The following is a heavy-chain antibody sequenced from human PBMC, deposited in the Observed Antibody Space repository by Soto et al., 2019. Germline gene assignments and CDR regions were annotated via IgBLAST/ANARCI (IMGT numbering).Heavy chain of an antibody. D-gene: IGHD2-15*01. CDR1: GFTFSSYG. CDR3: ARDGGRYCSGGSCYPGDYFYFYGMDV. Sequence: GGSLRLSCAASGFTFSSYGMHWVRQAPGKGLEWVSYISSSGSTIYYADSVKGRFTISRDNAKNSLYLQMNSLRAEDTAVYYCARDGGRYCSGGSCYPGDYFYFYGMDVWGQGTTVTVSS. V-gene: IGHV3-48*04. J-gene: IGHJ6*02. CDR2: ISSSGSTI.